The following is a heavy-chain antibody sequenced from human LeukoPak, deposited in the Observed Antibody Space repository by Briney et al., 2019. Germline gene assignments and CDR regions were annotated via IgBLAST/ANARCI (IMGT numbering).Heavy chain of an antibody. J-gene: IGHJ4*02. CDR1: GASFSSTTYY. D-gene: IGHD4-23*01. CDR2: IYSGGST. V-gene: IGHV4-39*07. CDR3: ARVLYGGNSRQYYFDY. Sequence: PSETLSLTCNVSGASFSSTTYYWAWIRQPPGKGLEWIGSIYSGGSTFYNPSLMGRVTISVDTSKNQFSLKLSSVTAADTAVYYCARVLYGGNSRQYYFDYWGQGTLVTVSS.